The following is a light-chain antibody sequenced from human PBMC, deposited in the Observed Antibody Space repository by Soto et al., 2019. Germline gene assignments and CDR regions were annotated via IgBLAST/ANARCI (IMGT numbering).Light chain of an antibody. J-gene: IGLJ3*02. V-gene: IGLV2-14*01. Sequence: QSALTQPASVSGSPGQSITISCTGTNSDVGAYNYVSWYQEQPGKAPKLIIYEVNDRPSGVSTRFSASKSGNTASLTISGLQPDDEADYYCCSYTTNNTWVFGGGTKLTVL. CDR3: CSYTTNNTWV. CDR2: EVN. CDR1: NSDVGAYNY.